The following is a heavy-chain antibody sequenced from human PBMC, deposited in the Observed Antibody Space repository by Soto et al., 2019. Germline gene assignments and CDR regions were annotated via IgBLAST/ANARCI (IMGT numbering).Heavy chain of an antibody. CDR3: ARGAPFWSGPPSPNWFDP. J-gene: IGHJ5*02. CDR1: GFTFSSYS. D-gene: IGHD3-3*01. Sequence: PGGSLRLSCAASGFTFSSYSMNWARQAPGKGLEWVSSISSSSSYIYYADSVKARFTISRDNAKNSLYLQMNSLRAEDTAVYYCARGAPFWSGPPSPNWFDPWGQGTLVTVSS. CDR2: ISSSSSYI. V-gene: IGHV3-21*01.